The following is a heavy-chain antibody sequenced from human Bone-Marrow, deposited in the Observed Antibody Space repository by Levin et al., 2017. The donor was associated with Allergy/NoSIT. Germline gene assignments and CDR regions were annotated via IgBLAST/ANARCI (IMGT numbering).Heavy chain of an antibody. CDR2: IYTGGRT. Sequence: QAGGSLRLSCAASGITVSGSSMTWVRQAPGKGLEWVSVIYTGGRTYYADSVKGRCTISRDSSKNTLYLQMNSLRAEDTAVYYCARDSGYYFDSWGQGTLVTVSS. CDR1: GITVSGSS. CDR3: ARDSGYYFDS. J-gene: IGHJ4*02. V-gene: IGHV3-53*01.